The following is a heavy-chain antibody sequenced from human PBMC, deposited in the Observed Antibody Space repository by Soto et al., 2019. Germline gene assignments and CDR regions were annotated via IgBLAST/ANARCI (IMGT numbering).Heavy chain of an antibody. D-gene: IGHD1-26*01. Sequence: QVQLQESGPGLVKPSQTLSLTCTVSGGSISSGDYYWSWIRQPPGKGLEWIAYIHNSVSTHYNPSLRSRVTISVDTSKNQFSLKLSSVTAADTAVYYCARSRYSGSYFFDYWGQGILVTVSS. CDR2: IHNSVST. V-gene: IGHV4-30-4*01. CDR1: GGSISSGDYY. CDR3: ARSRYSGSYFFDY. J-gene: IGHJ4*02.